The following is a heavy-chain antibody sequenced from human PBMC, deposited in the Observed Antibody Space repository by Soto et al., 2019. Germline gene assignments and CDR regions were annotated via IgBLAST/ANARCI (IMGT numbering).Heavy chain of an antibody. CDR2: ISSSSSTI. CDR1: GFTFSSYS. D-gene: IGHD3-22*01. J-gene: IGHJ5*02. V-gene: IGHV3-48*02. CDR3: AREGYDRVLNGFDP. Sequence: EVQLVESGGGLVQPGGSLRLSCAASGFTFSSYSMNWVRQAPGKGLEWVSYISSSSSTIYYADSVKGRFTISRDNAKNSLYMQMNILRDEDTTVYYCAREGYDRVLNGFDPWGQGTLVTVSS.